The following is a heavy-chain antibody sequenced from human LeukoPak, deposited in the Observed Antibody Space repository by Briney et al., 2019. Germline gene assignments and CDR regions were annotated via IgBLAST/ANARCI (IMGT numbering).Heavy chain of an antibody. Sequence: PGRSLRLSCAASGFTFDDCAMHWVRQAPGKGLEWVLGISWNSGSIGYADSVKGRFTISRDNAKNSLYLQMNSLRAEDTALYYCAKIRGYSYGYVDYWGQGTLVTVSS. CDR2: ISWNSGSI. D-gene: IGHD5-18*01. CDR3: AKIRGYSYGYVDY. CDR1: GFTFDDCA. V-gene: IGHV3-9*01. J-gene: IGHJ4*02.